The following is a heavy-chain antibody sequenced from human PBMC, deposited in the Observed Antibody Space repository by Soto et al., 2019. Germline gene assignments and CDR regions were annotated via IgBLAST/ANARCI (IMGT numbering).Heavy chain of an antibody. CDR3: ARHLRGYDYFSGIDY. Sequence: PSETLSLTCTVSGCSISSYYWSWIRQHPGKGLEWIGYIYYSGSTNYNPSLKSRVTISVDTSKNQFSLKLSSVTAADTAVYYCARHLRGYDYFSGIDYWGQGTLLTVSS. D-gene: IGHD5-12*01. CDR1: GCSISSYY. J-gene: IGHJ4*02. V-gene: IGHV4-59*08. CDR2: IYYSGST.